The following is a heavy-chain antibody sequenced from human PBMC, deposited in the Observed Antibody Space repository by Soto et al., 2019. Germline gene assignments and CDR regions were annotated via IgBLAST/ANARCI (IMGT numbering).Heavy chain of an antibody. CDR1: GFTFSNYG. CDR3: AKIMREIPYSGMDV. Sequence: EVQVVESGGGLVQPGGSLRLSCTASGFTFSNYGMRWVRQAPGKGLEWVSSISSYGTDTYYVDSVKGRFTVSRDNSSKTLYLQMNSLGTEDTAVYYCAKIMREIPYSGMDVWGQGTTVTVSS. J-gene: IGHJ6*01. D-gene: IGHD2-21*01. CDR2: ISSYGTDT. V-gene: IGHV3-23*04.